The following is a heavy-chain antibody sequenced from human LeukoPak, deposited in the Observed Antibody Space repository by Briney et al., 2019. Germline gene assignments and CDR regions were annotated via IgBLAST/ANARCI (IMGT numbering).Heavy chain of an antibody. CDR3: ARGRAGDGYNFGGILHDY. D-gene: IGHD5-24*01. J-gene: IGHJ4*02. CDR2: IHYSGST. Sequence: SETLSLTCTVSGVSISTYYWSWIRQPPGKGLEWIGYIHYSGSTNYNSSLKSRVTISLATSKNQFSLKLSSVTAADTAVYYCARGRAGDGYNFGGILHDYWGQGTLVTVSS. CDR1: GVSISTYY. V-gene: IGHV4-59*01.